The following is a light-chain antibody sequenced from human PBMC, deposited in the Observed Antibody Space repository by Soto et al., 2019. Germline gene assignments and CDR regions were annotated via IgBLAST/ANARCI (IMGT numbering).Light chain of an antibody. J-gene: IGKJ1*01. CDR3: QQYKNWPRT. V-gene: IGKV3-15*01. Sequence: EIVLTQSPATLSLSPGERATLSCRASQSVSSSLAWYQQKPGLAPRLLIYGASTRATGISARFSGSGSGTEFTLTISSLQSEDFAIYYCQQYKNWPRTFGQGTKVDIK. CDR2: GAS. CDR1: QSVSSS.